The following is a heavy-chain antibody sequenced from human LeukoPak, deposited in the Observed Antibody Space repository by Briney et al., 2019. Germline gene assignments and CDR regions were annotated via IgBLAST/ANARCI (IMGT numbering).Heavy chain of an antibody. J-gene: IGHJ4*02. D-gene: IGHD6-19*01. CDR2: IYYSGST. CDR3: ARDHSSGWYVFDY. V-gene: IGHV4-30-4*08. CDR1: GGSISSGGYY. Sequence: SQTLSLTCTVSGGSISSGGYYWSWIRQPPGKGLEWIGYIYYSGSTYYNPSLKSRVTISVDTSKNQFSLKLSSVTAADTAVYYCARDHSSGWYVFDYWGQGTLVTVSS.